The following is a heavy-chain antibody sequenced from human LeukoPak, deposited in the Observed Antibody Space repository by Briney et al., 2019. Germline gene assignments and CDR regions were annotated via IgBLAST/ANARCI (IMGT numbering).Heavy chain of an antibody. CDR2: ISSSSSTI. V-gene: IGHV3-11*04. CDR1: GFTFSDYY. D-gene: IGHD3-3*01. J-gene: IGHJ4*02. CDR3: AREVTIFGVLPGGFDY. Sequence: GGSLRLSCAASGFTFSDYYMSWIRQAPGKGLEWVSSISSSSSTIYYADSVKGRFTISRDNAKNSLYLQMNSLRAEDTAVYYCAREVTIFGVLPGGFDYWGQGTLVTVSS.